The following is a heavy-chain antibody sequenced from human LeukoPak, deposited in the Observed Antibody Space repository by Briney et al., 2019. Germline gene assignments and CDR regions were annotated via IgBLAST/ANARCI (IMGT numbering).Heavy chain of an antibody. CDR1: GFSFSNYW. Sequence: GGSLRLSCAASGFSFSNYWMHWVRQAPGEGLVWVSRINSDETGTSYADSVKGRFIISRDNAKNTLYLQMNSLRAEDTAVYYCARDGSLPDYWGQGTLVTVSS. CDR2: INSDETGT. V-gene: IGHV3-74*01. CDR3: ARDGSLPDY. J-gene: IGHJ4*02.